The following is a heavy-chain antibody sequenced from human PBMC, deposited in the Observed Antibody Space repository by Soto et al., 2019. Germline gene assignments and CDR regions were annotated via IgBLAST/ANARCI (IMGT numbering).Heavy chain of an antibody. V-gene: IGHV1-3*01. CDR2: INAGNGNT. CDR3: ARDRHNWFDP. CDR1: GYTFTSYA. Sequence: ASVKVSCKASGYTFTSYAMHWVRQAPGQRLEWMGWINAGNGNTKYSQKFQGRVTINPDTSKNQFSLQLNSVTPEDTAVYYRARDRHNWFDPWGQGTLVTVSS. J-gene: IGHJ5*02.